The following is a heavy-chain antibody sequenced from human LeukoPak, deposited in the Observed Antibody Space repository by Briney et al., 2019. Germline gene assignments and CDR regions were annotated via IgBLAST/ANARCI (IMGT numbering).Heavy chain of an antibody. D-gene: IGHD2-2*01. Sequence: ASVKVSCKASGYTFTSYDINWVRQATGQGLEWMGWMNPNSGNTGYAQKFQGRVTMTRNTSISTAYMELSSLRSEDTAVYYCARGGDCSSTSCYEFDPWGQGTLVTVSS. CDR2: MNPNSGNT. J-gene: IGHJ5*02. CDR3: ARGGDCSSTSCYEFDP. V-gene: IGHV1-8*01. CDR1: GYTFTSYD.